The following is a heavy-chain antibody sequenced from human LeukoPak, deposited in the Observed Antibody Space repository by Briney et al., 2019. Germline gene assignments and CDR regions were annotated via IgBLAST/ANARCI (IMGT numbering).Heavy chain of an antibody. J-gene: IGHJ6*03. D-gene: IGHD3-10*01. CDR2: IIPIFGTA. CDR3: ARDSNGSGSWGYYYYMDV. V-gene: IGHV1-69*06. Sequence: SVKVSCKASGGTFSSYAISWVRQAPGQGLEWMGGIIPIFGTANYAQKFQGRVTITADKSTSTAYMELSSLRSEDTAVYYCARDSNGSGSWGYYYYMDVWGKGTTVTISS. CDR1: GGTFSSYA.